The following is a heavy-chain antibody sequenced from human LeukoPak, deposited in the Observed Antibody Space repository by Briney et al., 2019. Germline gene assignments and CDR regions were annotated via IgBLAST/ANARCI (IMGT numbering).Heavy chain of an antibody. J-gene: IGHJ4*02. D-gene: IGHD3-22*01. Sequence: GGSLRLSCAASGFTFSSYAMSWVRQAPGKGLEWLSSISDSGDTTFYADSVRGRFTVSRDNYRNTMYLQLNGLRAEDTAIYYCTGSGYYSVWGQGTQVTVSS. CDR2: ISDSGDTT. CDR3: TGSGYYSV. CDR1: GFTFSSYA. V-gene: IGHV3-23*01.